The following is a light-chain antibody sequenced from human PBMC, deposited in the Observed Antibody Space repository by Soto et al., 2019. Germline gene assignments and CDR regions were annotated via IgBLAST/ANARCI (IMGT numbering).Light chain of an antibody. J-gene: IGKJ4*01. CDR2: KAS. CDR1: QSISSW. V-gene: IGKV1-5*03. Sequence: DIQMTQSPSTLSSSVGDRVTITCRASQSISSWLAWYQQKPGKAPKLLIYKASSLESGVPSRFSDSGSGTEFTLSISSLQPDDFATYYRQQYESYPLTFGGGTKVEIK. CDR3: QQYESYPLT.